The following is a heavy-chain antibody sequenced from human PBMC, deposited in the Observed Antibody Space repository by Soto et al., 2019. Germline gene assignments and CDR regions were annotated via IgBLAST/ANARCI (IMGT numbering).Heavy chain of an antibody. CDR3: AHTVYIRYVDSPYFDY. V-gene: IGHV2-5*02. J-gene: IGHJ4*02. CDR2: IYWDDDK. D-gene: IGHD3-9*01. Sequence: QITLKESGPTLVKPTQTLTLTCTFSGFSLSTSGVGVGWIRQPPGKALEWLALIYWDDDKRYSPSLKSRLTITKDTSKNQVVLTMTNMDPVDTATYYCAHTVYIRYVDSPYFDYWGQGTLVTVSS. CDR1: GFSLSTSGVG.